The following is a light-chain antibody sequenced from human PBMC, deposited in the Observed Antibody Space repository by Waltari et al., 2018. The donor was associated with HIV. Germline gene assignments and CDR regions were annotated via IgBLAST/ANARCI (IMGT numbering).Light chain of an antibody. CDR2: KDT. CDR3: QSADSSGSYEI. J-gene: IGLJ2*01. CDR1: ALPKQY. Sequence: SYELTQPPSMSVSPGQTARITCSGDALPKQYAYWYQQKPGQAPVLIIYKDTERPSGIPERFSGSNSGTIATLTISGVQAEDEAAYYCQSADSSGSYEIFGGGTKVIVL. V-gene: IGLV3-25*03.